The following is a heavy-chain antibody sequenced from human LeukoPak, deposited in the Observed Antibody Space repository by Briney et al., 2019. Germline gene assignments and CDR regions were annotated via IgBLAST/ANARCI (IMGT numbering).Heavy chain of an antibody. D-gene: IGHD2-15*01. Sequence: PGGSLRLSCAASGFTFSSYGMSWVRQAPGKGLEWVSAISGSGGSTYYADSVKGRFTISRDNSKNTLYLQMNSLRAEDTAVYYCVLRIVVVVAATRVDPWGQGTLVTVSS. V-gene: IGHV3-23*01. CDR2: ISGSGGST. CDR3: VLRIVVVVAATRVDP. J-gene: IGHJ5*02. CDR1: GFTFSSYG.